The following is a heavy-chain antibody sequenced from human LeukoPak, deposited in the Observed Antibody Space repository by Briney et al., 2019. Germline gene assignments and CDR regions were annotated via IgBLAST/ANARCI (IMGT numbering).Heavy chain of an antibody. CDR2: ISSSSSYI. CDR3: AKSLGNQGVIDY. J-gene: IGHJ4*02. D-gene: IGHD3-10*01. V-gene: IGHV3-21*04. CDR1: GFTFRSYN. Sequence: GGSLRLSCAASGFTFRSYNMNWVRQAPGKRPEWVSSISSSSSYIYYADSVKGRFTISRDNAKNSLYLQMNSLRPEDTALYYCAKSLGNQGVIDYWGQGTLVTVSS.